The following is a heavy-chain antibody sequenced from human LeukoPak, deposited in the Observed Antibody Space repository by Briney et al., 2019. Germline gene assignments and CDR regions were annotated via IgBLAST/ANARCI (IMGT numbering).Heavy chain of an antibody. Sequence: GATVKVSCKASGYTFTSYGISWVRQAPGQGLEWMGWISAYNGNTNYAQKLQGRVTMTTDTSTSTAYMELRSLRSDDTAVYYCAVTYYYDSSGYGIIDYWGQGTLVTVSS. CDR2: ISAYNGNT. J-gene: IGHJ4*02. CDR3: AVTYYYDSSGYGIIDY. CDR1: GYTFTSYG. V-gene: IGHV1-18*01. D-gene: IGHD3-22*01.